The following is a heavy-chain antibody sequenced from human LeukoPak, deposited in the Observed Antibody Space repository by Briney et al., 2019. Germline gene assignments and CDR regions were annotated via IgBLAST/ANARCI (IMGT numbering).Heavy chain of an antibody. CDR2: INHSGST. D-gene: IGHD2-15*01. CDR1: GGSFSGYY. V-gene: IGHV4-34*01. J-gene: IGHJ4*02. Sequence: SETLSLTCAVYGGSFSGYYWSWIRQPPGKGLEWIGEINHSGSTNYNPSLKSRVTISVDTSKNQFSLKLSSVTAADTAVYYCARVIGYCSGGSCYFPDYWGQGTLVTVSS. CDR3: ARVIGYCSGGSCYFPDY.